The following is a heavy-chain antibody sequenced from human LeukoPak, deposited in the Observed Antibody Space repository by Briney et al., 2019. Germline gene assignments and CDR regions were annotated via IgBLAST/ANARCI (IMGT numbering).Heavy chain of an antibody. D-gene: IGHD3-16*01. V-gene: IGHV3-66*01. CDR1: GFTFSDNY. J-gene: IGHJ4*02. CDR3: ARGAGMMDY. CDR2: IHSDGGT. Sequence: GGSLRLSCAASGFTFSDNYMTWVRQAPGKGLEWVSIIHSDGGTYYADSVKGRFTISRDNAKNSLYLQMNSLRAENTAVYYCARGAGMMDYWGQGTLVTVSS.